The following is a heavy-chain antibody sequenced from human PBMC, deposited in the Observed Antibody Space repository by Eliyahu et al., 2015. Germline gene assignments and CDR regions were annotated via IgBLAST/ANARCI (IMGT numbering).Heavy chain of an antibody. CDR3: ARGGGVLRFLEWGRYGMDV. D-gene: IGHD3-3*01. CDR2: MNPNSGNT. V-gene: IGHV1-8*01. Sequence: QVQLVQSGAEVKKPGASVXVSCXAXGXTFTXYXXNWVRQATGQGLEWMGWMNPNSGNTGYAQKFQGRVTMTRNTSISTAYMELSSLRSEDTAVYYCARGGGVLRFLEWGRYGMDVWGQGTTVTVSS. CDR1: GXTFTXYX. J-gene: IGHJ6*02.